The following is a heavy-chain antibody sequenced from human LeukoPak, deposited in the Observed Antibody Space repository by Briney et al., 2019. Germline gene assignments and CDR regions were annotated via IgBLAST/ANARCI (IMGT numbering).Heavy chain of an antibody. CDR2: ISGSGGST. J-gene: IGHJ4*02. D-gene: IGHD1-26*01. CDR3: AKVGIVGATIGGYFDY. CDR1: GFTFSSYA. V-gene: IGHV3-23*01. Sequence: PGGSLRLSCAASGFTFSSYAMHWVRQAPGKGLEWVSAISGSGGSTYYADSVKGRFTISRDNSKNTLYLQMNSLRAEDTAVYYCAKVGIVGATIGGYFDYWGQGTLVTVSS.